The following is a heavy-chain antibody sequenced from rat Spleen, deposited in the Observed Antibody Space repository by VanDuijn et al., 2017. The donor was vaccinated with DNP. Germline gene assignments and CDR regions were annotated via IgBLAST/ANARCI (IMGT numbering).Heavy chain of an antibody. V-gene: IGHV5-19*01. CDR2: ISPRGSRT. Sequence: EVQLVESGGGLVQPGRSMKLSCAASGFTFSNSGMHWIRQAPTKGLEWVAAISPRGSRTYYPDSMKGRFTISRDDAKSSLYLQMNSLKSEDTATYYCARGSTSIYWYFDFWGPGTMVTVSS. CDR3: ARGSTSIYWYFDF. CDR1: GFTFSNSG. J-gene: IGHJ1*01. D-gene: IGHD3-1*01.